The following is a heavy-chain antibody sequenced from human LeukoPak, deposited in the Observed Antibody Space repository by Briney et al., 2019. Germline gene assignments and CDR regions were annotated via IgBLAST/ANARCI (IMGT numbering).Heavy chain of an antibody. CDR3: ARQSSTMIVVVITSNDDAFDI. D-gene: IGHD3-22*01. CDR1: GGSISSSSYC. V-gene: IGHV4-39*01. CDR2: IYYSGST. Sequence: PSETLSLTCTVSGGSISSSSYCWGWIRQPPGKGLEWIGSIYYSGSTYYNTSLKSRVTISVVTSKNQYSLKLSSVTAADTAVYYCARQSSTMIVVVITSNDDAFDIWGQGTMVTVSS. J-gene: IGHJ3*02.